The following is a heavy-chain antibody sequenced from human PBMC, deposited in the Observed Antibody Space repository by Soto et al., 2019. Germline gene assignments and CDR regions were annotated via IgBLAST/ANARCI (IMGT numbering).Heavy chain of an antibody. CDR2: IYYSGST. CDR3: ARRECSSASCYQSNWFDP. V-gene: IGHV4-59*12. J-gene: IGHJ5*02. CDR1: GGSITTSY. D-gene: IGHD2-2*01. Sequence: SETLSLTXAVSGGSITTSYWTWIRQPPGEGLEWIGYIYYSGSTYYNPSLKSRVTISIDTSKNQLSLRLTSVTAADTAVYYCARRECSSASCYQSNWFDPWGQGTLVTVSS.